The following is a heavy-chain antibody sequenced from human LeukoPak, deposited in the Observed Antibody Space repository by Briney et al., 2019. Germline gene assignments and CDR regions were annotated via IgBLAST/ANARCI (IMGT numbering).Heavy chain of an antibody. Sequence: GASVKVSCKASGYTFTSYGISWVRQAPGQGLEWMGWISAYNGNTNYAQKLQGRVTMTTDTSTSTAYMELRSLRSDDTAVYYCARDQSYDSSGYYYGNWFDPWGQGTLVTVSS. CDR1: GYTFTSYG. D-gene: IGHD3-22*01. V-gene: IGHV1-18*01. CDR3: ARDQSYDSSGYYYGNWFDP. J-gene: IGHJ5*02. CDR2: ISAYNGNT.